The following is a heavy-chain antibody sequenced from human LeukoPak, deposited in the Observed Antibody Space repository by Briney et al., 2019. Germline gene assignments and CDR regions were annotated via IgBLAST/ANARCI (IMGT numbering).Heavy chain of an antibody. D-gene: IGHD1-7*01. CDR3: ARTRSGSSVMEL. CDR1: GYTFTSYD. CDR2: MNPNSGNT. Sequence: ASVKVSCKASGYTFTSYDINWVRQATGQGLEWMGWMNPNSGNTGYAQNFQGRVTMTRSPSISTAYMELSSLRSDDTAVYYCARTRSGSSVMELWGQGTLVTVSS. J-gene: IGHJ4*02. V-gene: IGHV1-8*01.